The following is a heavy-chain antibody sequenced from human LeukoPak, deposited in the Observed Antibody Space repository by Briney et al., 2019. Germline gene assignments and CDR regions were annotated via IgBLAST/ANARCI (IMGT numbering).Heavy chain of an antibody. CDR1: GGSISTYF. CDR3: ARNFERGVIGGFGS. Sequence: SETLSLTCTVSGGSISTYFWSWIRQPPGKGLEWIGFIHDSGSTKYDPSLKSRVSISLDTSKNQFSLKLRSVTAADTGVYYCARNFERGVIGGFGSWGQGIQVTVSS. D-gene: IGHD3-10*01. CDR2: IHDSGST. V-gene: IGHV4-59*01. J-gene: IGHJ5*01.